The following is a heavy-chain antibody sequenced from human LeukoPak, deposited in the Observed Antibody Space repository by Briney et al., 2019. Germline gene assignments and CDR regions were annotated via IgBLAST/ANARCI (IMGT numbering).Heavy chain of an antibody. CDR1: GYSFTSYW. V-gene: IGHV5-51*01. J-gene: IGHJ4*02. CDR2: IYPGDSDT. D-gene: IGHD1-1*01. CDR3: ARGTTVGHFAY. Sequence: GQTLKISCRGSGYSFTSYWIACVRQMPGKGLDWMGIIYPGDSDTRYSPSFQGQVTISADKSLSTAYLQWSSLKPSDTAVYYCARGTTVGHFAYWGQGTLVTVSS.